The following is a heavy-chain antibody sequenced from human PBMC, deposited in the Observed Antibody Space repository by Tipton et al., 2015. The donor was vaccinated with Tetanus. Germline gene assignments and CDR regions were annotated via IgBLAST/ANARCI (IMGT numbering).Heavy chain of an antibody. CDR2: IYTSGST. CDR1: GGSISSYF. J-gene: IGHJ4*02. D-gene: IGHD6-19*01. CDR3: ARESDYYNSGLKY. Sequence: TLSLTCTVSGGSISSYFWSWIRQPPGKGLEWIGRIYTSGSTNYNPSLKSRVTMSVDTSKNELSLRLTSVTAADTAVYYCARESDYYNSGLKYWGQGILVTVSS. V-gene: IGHV4-4*07.